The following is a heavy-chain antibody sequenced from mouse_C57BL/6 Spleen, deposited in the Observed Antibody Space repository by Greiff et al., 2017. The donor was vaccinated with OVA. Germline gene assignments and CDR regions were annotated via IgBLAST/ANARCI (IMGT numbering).Heavy chain of an antibody. CDR3: ARYGDGYPFDY. CDR1: GFTFTDYY. V-gene: IGHV7-3*01. Sequence: EVQRVESGGGLVQPGGSLSLSCAASGFTFTDYYMSWVRQPPGKALEWLGFIRNKANGYTTEYSASVKGRFTISRDNSQSILYLQMNALRAEDSATYYCARYGDGYPFDYWGQGTTLTVSS. J-gene: IGHJ2*01. CDR2: IRNKANGYTT. D-gene: IGHD2-3*01.